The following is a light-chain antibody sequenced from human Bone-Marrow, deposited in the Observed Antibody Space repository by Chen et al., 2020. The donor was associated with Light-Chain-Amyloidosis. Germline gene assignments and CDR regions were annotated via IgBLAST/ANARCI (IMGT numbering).Light chain of an antibody. CDR2: RDT. J-gene: IGLJ2*01. V-gene: IGLV3-25*03. Sequence: YELTQPPPVSVSPGQTARITCSGDDLPTKYAYWYQQKPGQAPVLVVHRDTERPSGISERFSGSSSGTTATLTISGVQAEDEADYHCQSADSSGTYEVIFGGGTKLTVL. CDR1: DLPTKY. CDR3: QSADSSGTYEVI.